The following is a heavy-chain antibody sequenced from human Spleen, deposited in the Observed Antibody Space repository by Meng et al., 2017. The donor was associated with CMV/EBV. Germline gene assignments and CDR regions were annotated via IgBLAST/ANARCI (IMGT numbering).Heavy chain of an antibody. CDR3: ARGMAAPPYYYYYYGMDV. CDR2: ISSSSSYI. CDR1: KFTFNTYT. Sequence: GESLKISCAASKFTFNTYTMHWVRQAPGKGLEWVSSISSSSSYIHYADSVKGRFTISRDNVMNSLYLQMNSLRAEDTAVYYCARGMAAPPYYYYYYGMDVWGQGTTVTVSS. D-gene: IGHD6-6*01. V-gene: IGHV3-21*01. J-gene: IGHJ6*02.